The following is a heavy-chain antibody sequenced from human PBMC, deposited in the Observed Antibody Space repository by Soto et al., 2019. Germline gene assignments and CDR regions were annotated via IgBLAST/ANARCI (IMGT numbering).Heavy chain of an antibody. Sequence: SETLSLTCAVSGGSISNGDYSWTWIRQPPGTGLEWIGHIIHSGSTYSKKSPKSPVTISTSRYKTKFSLKLRSVIVADTEVYHCARVVRSCSGNNCYTRAEVWAQVTTVT. J-gene: IGHJ6*02. V-gene: IGHV4-30-2*01. D-gene: IGHD2-2*02. CDR1: GGSISNGDYS. CDR3: ARVVRSCSGNNCYTRAEV. CDR2: IIHSGST.